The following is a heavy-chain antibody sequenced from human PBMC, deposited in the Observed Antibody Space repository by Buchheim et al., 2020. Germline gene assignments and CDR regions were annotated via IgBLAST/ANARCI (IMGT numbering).Heavy chain of an antibody. CDR3: ARVGGSYYNGMDV. J-gene: IGHJ6*02. D-gene: IGHD1-26*01. CDR1: GFTFSDHY. V-gene: IGHV3-72*01. CDR2: TRNKANSYTT. Sequence: EVQLVESGGGLVQPGGSLRLSCAASGFTFSDHYMDWVRQAPGKGLEWVGRTRNKANSYTTEYAASVKGRFTISRDDSQNSLYLQMNSLKTEDTAVYYCARVGGSYYNGMDVWGQGTT.